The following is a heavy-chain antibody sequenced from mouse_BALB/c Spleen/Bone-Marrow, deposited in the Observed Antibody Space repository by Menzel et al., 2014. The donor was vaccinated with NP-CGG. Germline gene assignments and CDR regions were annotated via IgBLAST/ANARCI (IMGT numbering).Heavy chain of an antibody. V-gene: IGHV1S135*01. CDR3: AREDYGSSPDY. J-gene: IGHJ2*01. Sequence: VQLQQPGPELVKPGASVKVSCKASGYAFTSYNMYWVKQSHGKSLEWIGYIDPYNGGTSYNQKLKGKATLTVDKSSRSAFMHLNSLTSEDSAVYYCAREDYGSSPDYWGQGTTLTVSS. CDR2: IDPYNGGT. CDR1: GYAFTSYN. D-gene: IGHD1-1*01.